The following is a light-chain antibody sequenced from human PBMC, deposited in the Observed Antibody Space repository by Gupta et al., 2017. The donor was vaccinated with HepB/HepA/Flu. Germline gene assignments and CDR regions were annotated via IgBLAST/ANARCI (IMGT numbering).Light chain of an antibody. Sequence: SYELTQPPSVSVSPGQTARITCSGDALPKQYAYWYQQKPGQAPVLVIYKDSERPAGIPERFSGSSSGTTVTLTNSGVQAEDEADYYGQSADSSGTYVFGTGTKVTVL. CDR1: ALPKQY. CDR3: QSADSSGTYV. CDR2: KDS. J-gene: IGLJ1*01. V-gene: IGLV3-25*03.